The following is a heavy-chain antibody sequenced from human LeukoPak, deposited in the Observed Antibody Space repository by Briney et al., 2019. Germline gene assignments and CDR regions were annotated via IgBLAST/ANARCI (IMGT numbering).Heavy chain of an antibody. CDR1: GFTFSSYG. Sequence: GGSLRLSCAASGFTFSSYGMHWVRQAPGKGLEWVAVIWYDGSNKYYADSVKGRFTISRDNSKNTLYLQMNSLRAEDTAVYYCARGTPRSYYFDYWGQGTLVTVSS. CDR2: IWYDGSNK. D-gene: IGHD2-15*01. CDR3: ARGTPRSYYFDY. V-gene: IGHV3-33*01. J-gene: IGHJ4*02.